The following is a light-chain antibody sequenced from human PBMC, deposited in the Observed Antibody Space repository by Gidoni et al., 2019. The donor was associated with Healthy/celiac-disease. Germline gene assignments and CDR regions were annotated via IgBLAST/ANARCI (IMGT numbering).Light chain of an antibody. CDR3: SSYTSSSTYVV. V-gene: IGLV2-18*02. Sequence: QSALTQPPSVSGSPGPSVTISCTGTRSDVGSYNRVSWYQQPPGTAPKLMIYEVSNRPSGVPDRFSGSKSGNTASLTISGLQAEDEADYYCSSYTSSSTYVVFGGGTKLTVL. CDR1: RSDVGSYNR. J-gene: IGLJ2*01. CDR2: EVS.